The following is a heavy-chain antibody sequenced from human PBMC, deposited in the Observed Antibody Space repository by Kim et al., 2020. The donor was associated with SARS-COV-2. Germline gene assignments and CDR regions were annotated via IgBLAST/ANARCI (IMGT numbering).Heavy chain of an antibody. J-gene: IGHJ4*02. V-gene: IGHV1-3*01. D-gene: IGHD3-3*01. CDR3: ARDQHYDFWSGFFFSD. Sequence: KFQGRVTITRDTSADPAYMELSSLRSEDTAVYYCARDQHYDFWSGFFFSDWGQGTLVTVSS.